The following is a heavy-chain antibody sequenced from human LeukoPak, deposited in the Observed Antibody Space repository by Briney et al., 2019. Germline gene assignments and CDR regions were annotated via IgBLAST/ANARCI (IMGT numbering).Heavy chain of an antibody. D-gene: IGHD4-11*01. CDR1: GGSFSGHY. CDR2: IYYSGST. Sequence: SETLSLTCAVYGGSFSGHYWTWIRQPPGKGLEWIGSIYYSGSTYYNPSLKSRVTISVDTSKNQFSLKLSSVTAADTAVYYCARYRDYYYMDVWGKGTTVTVSS. V-gene: IGHV4-34*01. J-gene: IGHJ6*03. CDR3: ARYRDYYYMDV.